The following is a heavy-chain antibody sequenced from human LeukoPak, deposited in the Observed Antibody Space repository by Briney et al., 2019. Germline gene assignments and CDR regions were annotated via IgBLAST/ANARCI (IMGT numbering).Heavy chain of an antibody. Sequence: PSETLSLTCTVSGGSISSYYWSWIRQPPGKGLEWIGYIYYSGSTNYNPSLKSRVTISVDTSKNQFSLKLSSVTAADTAVYYCARSGYSYGADAIDIWGQGTMVTVSS. CDR2: IYYSGST. CDR1: GGSISSYY. V-gene: IGHV4-59*01. J-gene: IGHJ3*02. D-gene: IGHD5-18*01. CDR3: ARSGYSYGADAIDI.